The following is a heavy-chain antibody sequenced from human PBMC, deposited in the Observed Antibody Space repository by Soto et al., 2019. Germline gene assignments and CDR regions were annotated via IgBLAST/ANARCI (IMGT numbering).Heavy chain of an antibody. V-gene: IGHV3-21*01. J-gene: IGHJ4*02. CDR3: ASAIAAAGPDFDY. CDR1: GFTFSSYS. D-gene: IGHD6-13*01. CDR2: ISSSSSYI. Sequence: GGSLRLSCAASGFTFSSYSMNWVRQAPGKGLEWVSSISSSSSYIYYADSVKGRFTISRDNAKNSLYLQMNSLRAEDTAVYYCASAIAAAGPDFDYWGQGTPVPVYS.